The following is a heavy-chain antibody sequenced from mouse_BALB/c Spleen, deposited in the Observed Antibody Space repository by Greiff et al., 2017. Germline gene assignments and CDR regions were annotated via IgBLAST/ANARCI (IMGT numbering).Heavy chain of an antibody. V-gene: IGHV5-17*02. Sequence: EVQRVESGGGLVQPGGSRKLSCAASGFTFSSFGMHWVRQAPEKGLEWVAYISSGSSTIYYADTVKGRFTISRDNPKNTLFLQMTSLRSEDTAMYYCARFYNAMDYWGQGTSVTVSS. CDR3: ARFYNAMDY. D-gene: IGHD2-12*01. CDR1: GFTFSSFG. CDR2: ISSGSSTI. J-gene: IGHJ4*01.